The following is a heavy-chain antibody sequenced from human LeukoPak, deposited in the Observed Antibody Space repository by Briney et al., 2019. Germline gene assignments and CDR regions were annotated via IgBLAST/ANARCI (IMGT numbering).Heavy chain of an antibody. J-gene: IGHJ3*02. CDR1: GGSISSYY. CDR2: IYYSGST. Sequence: SETLSLTCTVSGGSISSYYWSWIRQPPGKGLEWIGYIYYSGSTNYNPSLKSRVTISVDTSKNQFSLKLSSVTAADTAVYYCARHTGPWELKKRAFDIWGQGTMVTVS. D-gene: IGHD1-26*01. V-gene: IGHV4-59*01. CDR3: ARHTGPWELKKRAFDI.